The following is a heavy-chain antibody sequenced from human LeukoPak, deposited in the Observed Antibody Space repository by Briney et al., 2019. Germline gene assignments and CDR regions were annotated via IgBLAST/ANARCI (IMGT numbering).Heavy chain of an antibody. CDR1: GGSFSGYY. J-gene: IGHJ4*02. CDR3: ARGPLVGL. V-gene: IGHV4-34*01. CDR2: INHSGST. Sequence: PSETLSLTCTVSGGSFSGYYWSWIRQPPGKGLEWIGEINHSGSTNYNPSLKSRVTISVDTSKNQFSLKLSSVTAADTAVYYCARGPLVGLWGQGTLVTVSS.